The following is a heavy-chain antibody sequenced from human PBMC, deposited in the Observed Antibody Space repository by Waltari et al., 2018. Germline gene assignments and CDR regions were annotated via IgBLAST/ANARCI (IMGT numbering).Heavy chain of an antibody. V-gene: IGHV4-4*02. Sequence: QVQLQESGPGLVKPSGTLSLTCAVSGGSISSSNWWSWVRQPPGKGLEWIGEIYHSGSTNDTRALKSRVTISVDKSKNQFSLKLSSVTAADTAVYYCARDYCSSTSCAFDYWGQGTLVTVSS. D-gene: IGHD2-2*01. CDR3: ARDYCSSTSCAFDY. CDR2: IYHSGST. CDR1: GGSISSSNW. J-gene: IGHJ4*02.